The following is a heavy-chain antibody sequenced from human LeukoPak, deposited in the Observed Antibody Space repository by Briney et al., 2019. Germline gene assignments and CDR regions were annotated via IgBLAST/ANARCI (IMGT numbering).Heavy chain of an antibody. CDR1: GYTFTSYY. CDR3: ARSRIAVAPSGFDI. J-gene: IGHJ3*02. D-gene: IGHD6-19*01. CDR2: INPSGGST. Sequence: GASVKVSCKASGYTFTSYYMHWVRQAPGQGLEWMGIINPSGGSTSYAQKFQGRVTMTRDMSTSTAYMELSRLRSDDTAVYYCARSRIAVAPSGFDIWGQGTMVTVSS. V-gene: IGHV1-46*01.